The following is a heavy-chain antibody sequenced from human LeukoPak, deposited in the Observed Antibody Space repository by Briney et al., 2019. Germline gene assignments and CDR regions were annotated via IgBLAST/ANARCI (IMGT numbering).Heavy chain of an antibody. CDR2: INRSSSTI. V-gene: IGHV3-48*04. CDR1: RFTFSSHN. Sequence: GGSLRLSCAASRFTFSSHNINWIRQAPGKGLEWVSYINRSSSTIYYADSVKGRFTISRDNAKNSLCLQMNSLRAEDTAVYYCARGRNILTGYYPDYWGQGTLVTVSS. CDR3: ARGRNILTGYYPDY. J-gene: IGHJ4*02. D-gene: IGHD3-9*01.